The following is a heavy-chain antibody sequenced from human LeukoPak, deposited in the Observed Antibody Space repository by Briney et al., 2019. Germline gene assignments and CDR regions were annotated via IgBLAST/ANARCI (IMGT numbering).Heavy chain of an antibody. J-gene: IGHJ6*02. D-gene: IGHD5-12*01. CDR2: ISSSSSYI. CDR1: GFTFSSYS. CDR3: ARYSLGYSGYEQYYGMDV. Sequence: PGGSLRLSCAASGFTFSSYSMNWVRQAPGKGLEWVSSISSSSSYIYYADSVKGRFTISRDNAKNSLYLQMNSLRAEDTAVYYCARYSLGYSGYEQYYGMDVWGQGTTVTVSS. V-gene: IGHV3-21*01.